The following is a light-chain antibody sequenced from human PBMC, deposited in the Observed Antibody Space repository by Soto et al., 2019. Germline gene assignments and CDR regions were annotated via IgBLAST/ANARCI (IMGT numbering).Light chain of an antibody. J-gene: IGKJ3*01. CDR2: LGS. V-gene: IGKV2-28*01. Sequence: DLVMTQSPLSLPVTPGEPASISCRSSQSLLFGNGYDYLDWYLQKPGQSPQLLIYLGSHRASGVPDRLSGSGSGTDFTLKISRVEAEDVGVYYCMQGVQTPFTFGPGTKVDIK. CDR3: MQGVQTPFT. CDR1: QSLLFGNGYDY.